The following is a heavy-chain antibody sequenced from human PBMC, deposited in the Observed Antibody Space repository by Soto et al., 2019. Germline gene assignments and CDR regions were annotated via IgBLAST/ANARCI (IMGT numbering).Heavy chain of an antibody. V-gene: IGHV3-11*06. J-gene: IGHJ4*02. CDR2: ISSSTFYT. D-gene: IGHD3-22*01. CDR1: VFSFSDHY. CDR3: ATDDSSVLEYFDY. Sequence: GGALRVSCAASVFSFSDHYMSWIRQAPGKGLEWVSYISSSTFYTNYADSVKGRFTISRDNAKNSLYLQMNSLRAEDTAVYYCATDDSSVLEYFDYWGQGIL.